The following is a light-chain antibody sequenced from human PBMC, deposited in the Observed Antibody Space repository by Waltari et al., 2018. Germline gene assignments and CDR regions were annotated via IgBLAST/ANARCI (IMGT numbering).Light chain of an antibody. Sequence: DIVMTQSPDSLAVSLGERATINCQSSQSVLYSSNNKNYLAWYQQIPGQPPKLLIYWASTRESGVPDRFSGSGSGTDFTLTISSLQAEDVAVYYCQQYYSTPRTFGQGTKLEIK. CDR2: WAS. V-gene: IGKV4-1*01. CDR1: QSVLYSSNNKNY. J-gene: IGKJ2*01. CDR3: QQYYSTPRT.